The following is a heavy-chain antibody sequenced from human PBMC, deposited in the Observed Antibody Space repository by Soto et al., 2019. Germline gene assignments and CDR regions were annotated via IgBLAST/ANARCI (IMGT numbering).Heavy chain of an antibody. Sequence: QVQLQESGPGLVKPSQTLSLTCTVSGGSISSGGYYWSWIRQHPGKGLEWIGYIYYSGSTYYNPSLKSRVTISVDTSKNQFSLKLSSLTAADTAVYDCARGGSSSWYQVDYWGQGTLDTVSS. V-gene: IGHV4-31*03. J-gene: IGHJ4*02. CDR2: IYYSGST. CDR1: GGSISSGGYY. D-gene: IGHD6-13*01. CDR3: ARGGSSSWYQVDY.